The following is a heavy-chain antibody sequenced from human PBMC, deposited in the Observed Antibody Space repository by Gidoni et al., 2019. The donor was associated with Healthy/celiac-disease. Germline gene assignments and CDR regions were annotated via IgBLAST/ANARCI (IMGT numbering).Heavy chain of an antibody. CDR1: GYTLTDLC. CDR2: FDPEDSET. Sequence: QVQLVQSGSGVKKPGESVKVSCKVSGYTLTDLCMHWVRQAPGKGLEWVGGFDPEDSETIYAQKFQGRVTMTEDTSTDIAFMELSRLTSEDTAVYYCATPQGARGLENYGIDVWGQGTTVTVSS. J-gene: IGHJ6*02. V-gene: IGHV1-24*01. D-gene: IGHD3-10*01. CDR3: ATPQGARGLENYGIDV.